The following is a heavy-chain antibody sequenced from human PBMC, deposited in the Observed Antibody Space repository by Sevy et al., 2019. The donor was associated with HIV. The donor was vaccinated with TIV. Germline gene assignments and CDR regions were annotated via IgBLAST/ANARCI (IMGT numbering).Heavy chain of an antibody. D-gene: IGHD6-13*01. V-gene: IGHV3-23*01. CDR2: ISGSGGSS. CDR1: GFTFSSYA. J-gene: IGHJ1*01. CDR3: AKDWLRIAAAKYFQH. Sequence: GGSLRLSCAASGFTFSSYAMSWVRQAPGKGLEWVSAISGSGGSSYYADSVKGRFTISRDNSKNTLYLQMNSLRAEDTAVYYCAKDWLRIAAAKYFQHWGQGTLVTVSS.